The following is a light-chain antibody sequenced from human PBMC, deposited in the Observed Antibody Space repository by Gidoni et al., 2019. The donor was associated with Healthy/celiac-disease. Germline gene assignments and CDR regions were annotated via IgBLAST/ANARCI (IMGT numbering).Light chain of an antibody. V-gene: IGKV1-5*01. CDR3: QQYNSYWT. Sequence: DIPMTQSPSTLSASVGDRVTITCRASQSISSWLAWYQQKPGKAPKLLIYDASSLESGVPSRFSGSGSGTEFTLTISSLQPDDFATYYCQQYNSYWTFXQXTKVEIK. CDR1: QSISSW. J-gene: IGKJ1*01. CDR2: DAS.